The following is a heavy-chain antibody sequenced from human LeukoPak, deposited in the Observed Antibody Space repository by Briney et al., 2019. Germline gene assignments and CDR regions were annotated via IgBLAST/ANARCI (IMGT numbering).Heavy chain of an antibody. CDR2: ISWNSGSI. CDR3: ARSSGWARDAFDI. V-gene: IGHV3-9*03. D-gene: IGHD6-19*01. J-gene: IGHJ3*02. CDR1: GFTFNNYA. Sequence: GGSLRLSCAASGFTFNNYAMNWVRQAPGKGLEWVSGISWNSGSIVYADSVKGRFTISRDNAKNSLYLQMNSLRAEDMALYYCARSSGWARDAFDIWAEGTMVSVSS.